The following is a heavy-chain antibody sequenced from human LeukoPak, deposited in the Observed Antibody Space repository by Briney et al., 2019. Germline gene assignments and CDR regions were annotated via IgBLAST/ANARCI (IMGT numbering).Heavy chain of an antibody. Sequence: SVKVSCKASGGTFSSYAISWVRQAPGQGLEWMGGIIPIFGTANYAQRFQGRVTITADESTSTAYMELSSLRSEDTAVYYCAREGLAYCGGDCYRTFDYWGQGTLVTVSS. CDR2: IIPIFGTA. J-gene: IGHJ4*02. D-gene: IGHD2-21*01. CDR3: AREGLAYCGGDCYRTFDY. V-gene: IGHV1-69*13. CDR1: GGTFSSYA.